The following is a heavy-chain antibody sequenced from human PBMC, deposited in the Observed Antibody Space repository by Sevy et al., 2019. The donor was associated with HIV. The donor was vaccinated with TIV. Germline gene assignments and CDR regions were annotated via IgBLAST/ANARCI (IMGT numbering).Heavy chain of an antibody. V-gene: IGHV1-69*13. CDR3: ASPEKEYYDFWSPMVGGDYYYYYGMDV. Sequence: ASVKVSCKASGGTFSSYAISWVRQAPGQGLEWMGGIIPIFGTANYAQKFQGRVTITADESTSTAYMELSSLRSEDTAVYYCASPEKEYYDFWSPMVGGDYYYYYGMDVWGQGTTVTVSS. D-gene: IGHD3-3*01. CDR2: IIPIFGTA. CDR1: GGTFSSYA. J-gene: IGHJ6*02.